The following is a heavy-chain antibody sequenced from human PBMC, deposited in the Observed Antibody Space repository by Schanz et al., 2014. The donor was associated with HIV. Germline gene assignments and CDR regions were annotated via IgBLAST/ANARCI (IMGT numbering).Heavy chain of an antibody. D-gene: IGHD3-3*01. V-gene: IGHV3-15*01. Sequence: EVQLLESGGGLVQPGGSLRLSCAASGFTFSSYGMHWVRQAPGKELEWVAHIKRKTDGETKEYAVPVKGRFTISRDDSKNTVYLQMKSLKTEDTAIYYCTTDLLTILSEFDYWGQGTLVTVSS. CDR1: GFTFSSYG. CDR2: IKRKTDGETK. CDR3: TTDLLTILSEFDY. J-gene: IGHJ4*02.